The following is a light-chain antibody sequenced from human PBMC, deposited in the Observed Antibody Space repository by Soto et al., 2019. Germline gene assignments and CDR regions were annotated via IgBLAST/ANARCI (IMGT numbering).Light chain of an antibody. Sequence: EFVLTQSPGTLSLSPGERATLSCRGSQTVRNNYLAWYQKKPGQATRLLSYDASSRDTGIPDRGSGGGSGTDGTRTISRLEPEDFAVYDCQQFRSYPLTFGGGTKVDIK. CDR1: QTVRNNY. CDR3: QQFRSYPLT. J-gene: IGKJ4*01. CDR2: DAS. V-gene: IGKV3-20*01.